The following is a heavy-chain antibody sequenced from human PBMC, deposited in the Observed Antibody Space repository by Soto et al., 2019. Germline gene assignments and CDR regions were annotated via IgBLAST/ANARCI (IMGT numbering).Heavy chain of an antibody. J-gene: IGHJ4*02. CDR3: ARDGGAFAVGH. CDR1: GGSISSGGYY. CDR2: IYNSETA. V-gene: IGHV4-30-4*01. D-gene: IGHD3-16*01. Sequence: QVQLQESGPGLVKPSETLSLTCTVSGGSISSGGYYWSWIRQPPGKGLEWLGYIYNSETAYYTPPLKSRVIISADTSKKQFSLKLSSLTAADTAVYYCARDGGAFAVGHWGQGTLVTVSS.